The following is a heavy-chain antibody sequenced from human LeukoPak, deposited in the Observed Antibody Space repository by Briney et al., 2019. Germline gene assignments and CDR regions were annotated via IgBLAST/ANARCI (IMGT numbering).Heavy chain of an antibody. Sequence: SETLSLTFTVSGGSISSYYWSWIRQPPGKGLEWIGYIYYSGSTNYNPSLKSRVTISVDTSKNQFSLKLSSVTAADTAVYYCARKMVGGYYFDYWGQGTLVTVSS. CDR1: GGSISSYY. CDR2: IYYSGST. J-gene: IGHJ4*02. CDR3: ARKMVGGYYFDY. V-gene: IGHV4-59*08. D-gene: IGHD2-8*01.